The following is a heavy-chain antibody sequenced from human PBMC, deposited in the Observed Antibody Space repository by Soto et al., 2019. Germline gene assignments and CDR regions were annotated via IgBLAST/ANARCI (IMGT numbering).Heavy chain of an antibody. D-gene: IGHD6-13*01. CDR2: ISSSSSNI. CDR3: ARDLWIAAAESPNWFDP. V-gene: IGHV3-21*01. CDR1: GFTFSSYS. J-gene: IGHJ5*02. Sequence: PGGSLRLSCAASGFTFSSYSMNWVRQAPGKXLEWVSSISSSSSNIYYADSVKGRFTISRDNAKNSLYLQMNSLRAEDTAVYYCARDLWIAAAESPNWFDPWGQGSLVTVSS.